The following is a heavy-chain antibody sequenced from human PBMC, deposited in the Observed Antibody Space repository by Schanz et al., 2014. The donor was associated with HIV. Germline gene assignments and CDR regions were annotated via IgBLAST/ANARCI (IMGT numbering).Heavy chain of an antibody. D-gene: IGHD6-6*01. V-gene: IGHV1-69*01. CDR3: ARSETIAARPVWYFDL. CDR2: IIPVFGTT. J-gene: IGHJ2*01. CDR1: GGTFSSYA. Sequence: QVQLVQSGAEVKKPGSSVKVSCKASGGTFSSYAFSWVRQAPGQGLEWMGGIIPVFGTTDYAQKFQGTVTITADESTSTAYMELSSLRSEDTAVYYCARSETIAARPVWYFDLWGRGTLVTVSS.